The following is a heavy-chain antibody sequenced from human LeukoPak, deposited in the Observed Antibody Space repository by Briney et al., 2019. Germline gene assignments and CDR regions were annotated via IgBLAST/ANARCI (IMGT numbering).Heavy chain of an antibody. J-gene: IGHJ4*02. D-gene: IGHD6-13*01. V-gene: IGHV4-61*02. CDR1: GGSLSSGNYY. CDR2: ISTSGSA. Sequence: SQTLSLTCTVSGGSLSSGNYYWSWIRQPAGKGLEWIGRISTSGSAKYNPSLRSRVSISVDTSKNQFSLKLSSVTTADTAVYYCARRAGIGQAYFDYWGQGTLVTVSS. CDR3: ARRAGIGQAYFDY.